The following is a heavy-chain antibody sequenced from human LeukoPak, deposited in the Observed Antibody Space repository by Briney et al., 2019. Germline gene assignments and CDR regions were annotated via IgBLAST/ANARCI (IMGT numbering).Heavy chain of an antibody. CDR2: IRYDGSNK. Sequence: GGSLRLSCAASGFTFSSYGMHWVRQAPGKGLEWVAFIRYDGSNKYYADSVKGRFTITRDNSKNTLYLQMNSLRAEDTAVYYCAKAYSSYFDYWGQGTMVTVSS. CDR3: AKAYSSYFDY. V-gene: IGHV3-30*02. CDR1: GFTFSSYG. J-gene: IGHJ4*02. D-gene: IGHD6-13*01.